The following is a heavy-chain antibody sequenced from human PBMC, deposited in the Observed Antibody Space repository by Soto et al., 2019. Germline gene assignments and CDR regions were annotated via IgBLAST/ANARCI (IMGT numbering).Heavy chain of an antibody. V-gene: IGHV3-23*01. CDR1: GSTFSSYA. CDR2: ISGSGGST. D-gene: IGHD3-10*01. CDR3: AKDPVLLWFGELLRALDY. J-gene: IGHJ4*02. Sequence: GGSLRLSCAASGSTFSSYAMSWVRQAPGKGLEWVSAISGSGGSTYYADSVKGRFTISRDNSKNTLYLQMNSLRAEDTAVYYCAKDPVLLWFGELLRALDYWGQGTLVTVSS.